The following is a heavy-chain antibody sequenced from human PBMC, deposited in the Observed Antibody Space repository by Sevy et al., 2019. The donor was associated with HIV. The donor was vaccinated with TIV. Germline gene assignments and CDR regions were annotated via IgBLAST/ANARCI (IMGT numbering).Heavy chain of an antibody. CDR2: ISGGSSYT. J-gene: IGHJ3*01. CDR1: GFTFSDYY. V-gene: IGHV3-11*06. Sequence: GGSLRLSCAASGFTFSDYYINWIRQAPGKGLEWVSYISGGSSYTNYADSVKGRLTISRDNAKNSLYLQMNSLRAEDTAVYYCARVGGSIISCPKGDAFDFWGQGTMVTVSS. D-gene: IGHD2-2*01. CDR3: ARVGGSIISCPKGDAFDF.